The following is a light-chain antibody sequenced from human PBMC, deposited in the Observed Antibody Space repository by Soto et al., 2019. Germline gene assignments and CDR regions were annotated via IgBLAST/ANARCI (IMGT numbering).Light chain of an antibody. CDR2: EAT. J-gene: IGLJ1*01. CDR3: VSYKTDATFV. Sequence: QSVLTQPPSVSGSPGQSITVSCTGTSSDIGASNFVSWYQHLPGRAPKVIIFEATNRPSGVSDRFSGSKAGITASLTISGLQAADEAEYFCVSYKTDATFVFGTANKVTV. V-gene: IGLV2-14*01. CDR1: SSDIGASNF.